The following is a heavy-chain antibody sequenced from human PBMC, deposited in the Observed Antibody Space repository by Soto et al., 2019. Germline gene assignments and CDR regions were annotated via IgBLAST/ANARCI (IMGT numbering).Heavy chain of an antibody. J-gene: IGHJ3*01. V-gene: IGHV3-64*01. D-gene: IGHD2-8*01. CDR3: ARGGYCTNGVCAISLDL. Sequence: EVQLVESGGGLVQPGGSLRLSCAASGFTFSFYAMHWVRQAPGKGLEYVSAISSNGVATYHANSVKGRFTISRDNSKNTLYLQLGSLRAEDMAVYYCARGGYCTNGVCAISLDLGGKGTLVTVSS. CDR1: GFTFSFYA. CDR2: ISSNGVAT.